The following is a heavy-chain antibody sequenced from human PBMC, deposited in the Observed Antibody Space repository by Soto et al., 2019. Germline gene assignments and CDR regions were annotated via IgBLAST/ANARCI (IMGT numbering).Heavy chain of an antibody. Sequence: GASVKVSCKASGYSFTSFGISWVRQAPGQGLEWMGWISPNSGATKYAQNLQGRVTMTTEKSTTTAYMELSSLRSEDTAVYYCASCPGYCSGGSCRPAWSLSDDWGQGTLVTVSS. CDR2: ISPNSGAT. D-gene: IGHD2-15*01. CDR1: GYSFTSFG. J-gene: IGHJ4*02. V-gene: IGHV1-18*01. CDR3: ASCPGYCSGGSCRPAWSLSDD.